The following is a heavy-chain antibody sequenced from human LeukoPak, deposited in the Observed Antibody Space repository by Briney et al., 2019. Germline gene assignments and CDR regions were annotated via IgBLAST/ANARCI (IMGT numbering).Heavy chain of an antibody. CDR1: GGSISSYY. D-gene: IGHD5-12*01. CDR2: IYYSGST. V-gene: IGHV4-59*08. CDR3: ARLLKGYSGYDY. Sequence: SETLSLTCTVSGGSISSYYWSRIRQPPGKGLEWIGYIYYSGSTNYNPSLKSRVTISVDTSKNQFSLKLSSVTAADTAVYYCARLLKGYSGYDYWGQGTLVTVSS. J-gene: IGHJ4*02.